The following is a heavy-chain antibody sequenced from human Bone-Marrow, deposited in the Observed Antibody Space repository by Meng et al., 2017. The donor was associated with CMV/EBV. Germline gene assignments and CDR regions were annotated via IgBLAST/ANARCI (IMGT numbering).Heavy chain of an antibody. V-gene: IGHV3-30*04. J-gene: IGHJ3*02. CDR1: GFTFSSYA. CDR3: ARAPTELRGAFDI. D-gene: IGHD1-26*01. Sequence: GESLKISCAASGFTFSSYAMHWVRQAPGKGLEWVTVISYDGNTKYHADSLKGRFTISRDNSKNTLYLQMNSLRVEDTAVYYCARAPTELRGAFDIWGQGTMVTVSS. CDR2: ISYDGNTK.